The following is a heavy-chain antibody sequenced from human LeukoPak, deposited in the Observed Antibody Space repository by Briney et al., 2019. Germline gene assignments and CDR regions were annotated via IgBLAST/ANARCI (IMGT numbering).Heavy chain of an antibody. V-gene: IGHV3-30*18. D-gene: IGHD2-15*01. Sequence: GGSLRLSCAASGFTFSSYGMHWVRQAPGKGLEWVAVISYDGSNKYYADSVKGRFTISRDNSKNTLYLQMNSLRAEDTAVYYCAKDRRRYCSGGSCYLTFDYWGQGTLVTVSS. CDR3: AKDRRRYCSGGSCYLTFDY. CDR1: GFTFSSYG. CDR2: ISYDGSNK. J-gene: IGHJ4*02.